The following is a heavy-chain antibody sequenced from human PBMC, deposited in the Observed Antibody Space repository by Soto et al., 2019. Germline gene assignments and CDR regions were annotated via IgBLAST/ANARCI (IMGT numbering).Heavy chain of an antibody. D-gene: IGHD6-19*01. CDR2: IPSKTNTYAT. CDR3: TRQHLDVPVASAIDY. CDR1: GFTFRGAT. Sequence: PGGSLRLSCAASGFTFRGATIHWVRQTSGKGLEWVGRIPSKTNTYATAYAASVKGRFTISRDDSKNTAYLQMNSLKTEDTAVYYCTRQHLDVPVASAIDYWGQGTLVTVSS. J-gene: IGHJ4*02. V-gene: IGHV3-73*01.